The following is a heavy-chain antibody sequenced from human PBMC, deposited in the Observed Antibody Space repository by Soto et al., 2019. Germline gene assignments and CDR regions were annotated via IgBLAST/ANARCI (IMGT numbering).Heavy chain of an antibody. CDR3: AQFGWDETFSDCPAADI. J-gene: IGHJ3*02. Sequence: EVQLVESGGGVVKPGGSLRLSCPASGFPFDDYSMKWVRQVPGKGLEWVCLISWDGADTYYADSVKGRFNVSSDNSKNSIYLTMNRMSNEDNCLYACAQFGWDETFSDCPAADIWGHWKKVTVCS. V-gene: IGHV3-43*01. D-gene: IGHD1-26*01. CDR2: ISWDGADT. CDR1: GFPFDDYS.